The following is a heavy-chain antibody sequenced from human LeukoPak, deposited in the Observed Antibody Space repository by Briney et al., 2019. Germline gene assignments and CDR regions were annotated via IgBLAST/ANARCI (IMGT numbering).Heavy chain of an antibody. D-gene: IGHD3-10*02. Sequence: GGSLRLSCAASGFTVSSSYMSWVRQAPGKGLEWVSVIYSGGNTYYADSVKGRFIISRDNSKNTLYLQMNSLRPEDTAMYYCAMMFWSALASDIWGQGTMVTVSS. CDR1: GFTVSSSY. V-gene: IGHV3-66*02. J-gene: IGHJ3*02. CDR3: AMMFWSALASDI. CDR2: IYSGGNT.